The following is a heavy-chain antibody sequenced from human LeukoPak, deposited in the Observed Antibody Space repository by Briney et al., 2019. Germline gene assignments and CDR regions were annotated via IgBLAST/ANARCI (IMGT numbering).Heavy chain of an antibody. J-gene: IGHJ4*02. D-gene: IGHD6-13*01. CDR3: ARVRGDSSWYGLDY. CDR1: GYTFTAYD. V-gene: IGHV1-2*02. Sequence: ASVRVSCKPSGYTFTAYDIHWVRQAPGQGLEWMGWINPDSGGTNYAQKFQGRVTMTRDTSISAGYMELGGLRPDDTAVFYCARVRGDSSWYGLDYWGQGTLVSVSS. CDR2: INPDSGGT.